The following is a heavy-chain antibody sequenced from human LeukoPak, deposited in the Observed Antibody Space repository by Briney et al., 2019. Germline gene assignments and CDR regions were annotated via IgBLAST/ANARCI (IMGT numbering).Heavy chain of an antibody. CDR2: IYYSGST. J-gene: IGHJ4*02. Sequence: SETLSLTCTVSGGSISSSSYYWAWLRQPPGKGLEWIGSIYYSGSTYYNPSLKSRGTISVDTSKNQFSLKLSSVTAADTSVYYCARNITLVVSYSFDYCGQGTLITASS. CDR3: ARNITLVVSYSFDY. CDR1: GGSISSSSYY. D-gene: IGHD3-10*01. V-gene: IGHV4-39*01.